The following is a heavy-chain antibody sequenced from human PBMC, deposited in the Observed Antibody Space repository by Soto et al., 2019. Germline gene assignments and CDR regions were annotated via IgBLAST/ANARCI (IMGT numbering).Heavy chain of an antibody. Sequence: QVQLVQSGAEVKKPGASVKVSCKASGYTFTSYGISWVRQAPGQGLEWMGWISAYNGNTNYAQKLQGRVTMTTDTSTSTTYMELKSLKSDDTAVYYCARDSVPGYYYYYDMDVWGQGTTVTVSS. CDR1: GYTFTSYG. CDR2: ISAYNGNT. CDR3: ARDSVPGYYYYYDMDV. V-gene: IGHV1-18*01. D-gene: IGHD6-19*01. J-gene: IGHJ6*02.